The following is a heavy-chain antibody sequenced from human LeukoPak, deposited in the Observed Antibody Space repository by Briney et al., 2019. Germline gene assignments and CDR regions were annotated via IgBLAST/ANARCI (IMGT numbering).Heavy chain of an antibody. V-gene: IGHV3-74*01. CDR3: ARAPSEIGGYYPEYFRH. CDR2: IKSDGST. CDR1: GFTFSTYW. Sequence: LGGSLRLSCAASGFTFSTYWMHWVSQAPGKGLVWVSRIKSDGSTNYADSVKGRFTISRDNANNTLSLQMNSLRPEDAGVYYCARAPSEIGGYYPEYFRHWGQGTLVTVSS. J-gene: IGHJ1*01. D-gene: IGHD3-22*01.